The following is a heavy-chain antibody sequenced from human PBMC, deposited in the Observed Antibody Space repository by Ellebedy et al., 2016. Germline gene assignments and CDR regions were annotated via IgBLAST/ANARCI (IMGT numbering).Heavy chain of an antibody. V-gene: IGHV4-34*01. CDR1: GGSFSGYY. D-gene: IGHD1-1*01. Sequence: SETLSLTCAVYGGSFSGYYWSWIRQPPGKGLEWIGEINHSGSTNYNPSLKSRVTISVDTSKNQFSLKLSSVTAADTAVYYCARARGRRYWSYWGQGTLVTVSS. CDR3: ARARGRRYWSY. J-gene: IGHJ4*02. CDR2: INHSGST.